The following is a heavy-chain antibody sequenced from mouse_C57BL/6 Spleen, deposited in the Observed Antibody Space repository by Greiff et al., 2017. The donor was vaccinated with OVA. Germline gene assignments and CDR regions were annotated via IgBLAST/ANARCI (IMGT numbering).Heavy chain of an antibody. V-gene: IGHV1-82*01. CDR2: IYPGDGDT. Sequence: VQLQQSGPELVKPGASVKISCKASGYAFSSSWMNWVKQRPGKGLEWIGRIYPGDGDTNYNGKFKGKATLTADKSSSTAYMQLSSLTSEDSAVYFCAREGNYGSSSAWFAYWGQGTLVTVSA. CDR1: GYAFSSSW. D-gene: IGHD1-1*01. J-gene: IGHJ3*01. CDR3: AREGNYGSSSAWFAY.